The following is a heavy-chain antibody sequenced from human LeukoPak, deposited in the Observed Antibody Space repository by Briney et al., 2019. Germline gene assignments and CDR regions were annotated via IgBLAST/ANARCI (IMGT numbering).Heavy chain of an antibody. CDR1: GYTFAGYF. D-gene: IGHD3-10*01. CDR3: ARDQGYGSGGYSFDY. V-gene: IGHV1-2*02. Sequence: ASVKVSCKTSGYTFAGYFAHWVRQAPGQGLEWMGWINPNSGGTNYTQNFQGRVTITRDTSITTAYMELSRLTSDDTAPYYCARDQGYGSGGYSFDYWGQGTRVTVSS. CDR2: INPNSGGT. J-gene: IGHJ4*02.